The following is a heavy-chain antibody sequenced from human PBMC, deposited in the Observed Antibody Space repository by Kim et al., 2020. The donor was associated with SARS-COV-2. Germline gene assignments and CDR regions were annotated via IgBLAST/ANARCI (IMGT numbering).Heavy chain of an antibody. J-gene: IGHJ6*02. D-gene: IGHD3-10*01. CDR3: ARDLRRFGESKPRQYYYYYGMDV. CDR2: INTNTGNP. CDR1: GYTFTSYA. V-gene: IGHV7-4-1*02. Sequence: ASVKVSCKASGYTFTSYAMNWVRQAPGQGLEWMGWINTNTGNPTYAQGFTGRFVFSLDTSVSTAYLQISSLKAEDTAVYYCARDLRRFGESKPRQYYYYYGMDVWGQGTTFTVSS.